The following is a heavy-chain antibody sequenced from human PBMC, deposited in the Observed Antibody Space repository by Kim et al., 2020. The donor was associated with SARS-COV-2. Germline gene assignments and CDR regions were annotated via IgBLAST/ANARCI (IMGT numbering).Heavy chain of an antibody. CDR2: MNPNSGNT. Sequence: ASVKVSCKASGYTFTSYDINWVRQATGQGLEWMGWMNPNSGNTGYAQKFQGRVTMTRNTSISTAYMELSSLRSGDTAVYYCVAINSHSGWYSYYYYMDVWGKGTTVTVSS. CDR1: GYTFTSYD. J-gene: IGHJ6*03. D-gene: IGHD6-19*01. CDR3: VAINSHSGWYSYYYYMDV. V-gene: IGHV1-8*01.